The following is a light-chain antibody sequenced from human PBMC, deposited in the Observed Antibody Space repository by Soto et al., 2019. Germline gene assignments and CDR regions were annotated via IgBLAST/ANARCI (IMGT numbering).Light chain of an antibody. CDR1: QSVSSSY. J-gene: IGKJ1*01. Sequence: EIVLTQSPGTLSLSPGERATLSCRASQSVSSSYLAWYQQKPGQAPRLLIYGASSRATGTPDRFSGSGSGTVFTLTISRLEPEDFAVYYCQQYGSSPRTFGQGTKVEIK. CDR3: QQYGSSPRT. CDR2: GAS. V-gene: IGKV3-20*01.